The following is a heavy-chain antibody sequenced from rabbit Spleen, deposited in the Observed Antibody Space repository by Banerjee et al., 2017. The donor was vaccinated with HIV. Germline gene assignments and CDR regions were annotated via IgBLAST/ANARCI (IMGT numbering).Heavy chain of an antibody. CDR1: GVSFSYSSY. CDR2: IDAGASGFT. V-gene: IGHV1S40*01. D-gene: IGHD1-1*01. J-gene: IGHJ6*01. CDR3: ARDTSSSFSSYGMAL. Sequence: QSLEESGGDLVKPGASLTLTCTASGVSFSYSSYMCWVRQAPGKGLEWIACIDAGASGFTYFATWAKGRFTISKTSSTTVTLQMTRLTAADTATYFCARDTSSSFSSYGMALWGPGTLVTVS.